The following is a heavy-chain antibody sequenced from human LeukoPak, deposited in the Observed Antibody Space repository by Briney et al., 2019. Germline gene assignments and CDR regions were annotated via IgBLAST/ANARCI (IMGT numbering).Heavy chain of an antibody. CDR3: ARAVVWFGEPSFDY. J-gene: IGHJ4*02. CDR2: ISSSSSYI. D-gene: IGHD3-10*01. CDR1: GFTFSSYS. V-gene: IGHV3-21*01. Sequence: GGSLRLSCAASGFTFSSYSMNWVRQAPGKGLEWVSSISSSSSYIYYADSVKGRFTISRDNAKNSLYLQMNSLRAEDTAVYYCARAVVWFGEPSFDYWGQGTLVTVSS.